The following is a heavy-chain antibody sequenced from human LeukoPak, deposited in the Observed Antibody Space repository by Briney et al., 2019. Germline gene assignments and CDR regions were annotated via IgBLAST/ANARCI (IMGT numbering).Heavy chain of an antibody. CDR2: ITTSSSTI. J-gene: IGHJ4*02. V-gene: IGHV3-48*02. CDR3: ARVRSSYYFDY. Sequence: GGSLRLSCAASGFTFSSYSMNWARQAPGKGLEWVSFITTSSSTIYYADSVKGRFTISRDNAKNSLYLQMNSLREEDTAVYYCARVRSSYYFDYWGQGTLVTVSP. D-gene: IGHD6-6*01. CDR1: GFTFSSYS.